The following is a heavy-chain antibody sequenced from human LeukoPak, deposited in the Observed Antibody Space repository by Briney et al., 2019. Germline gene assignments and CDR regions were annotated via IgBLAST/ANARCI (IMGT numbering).Heavy chain of an antibody. Sequence: SGGSLRLSCAASGFTFSDYYMSWIRQAPGKGLESVSYISSTGSTIYYADSVRGRFTIPRDNAKNSLYLQMNSLRAEDTAIYYCARDRGYDYGYYYYYMDVWGKGTTVTVSS. CDR1: GFTFSDYY. CDR2: ISSTGSTI. J-gene: IGHJ6*03. D-gene: IGHD5-12*01. CDR3: ARDRGYDYGYYYYYMDV. V-gene: IGHV3-11*04.